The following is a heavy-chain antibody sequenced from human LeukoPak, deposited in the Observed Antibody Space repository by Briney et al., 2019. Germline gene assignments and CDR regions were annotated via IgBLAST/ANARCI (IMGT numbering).Heavy chain of an antibody. Sequence: GGSLRLSCTASGFTFGDYAMSWVRQAPGKGLEWVGFIRSKAYGGTTEYAASVKGRFTISRDDSKSIAYRKMNSLKTEDTAVYYCTRVDNIAARQGYWGQGTLVTVSS. CDR2: IRSKAYGGTT. CDR3: TRVDNIAARQGY. J-gene: IGHJ4*02. D-gene: IGHD6-6*01. V-gene: IGHV3-49*04. CDR1: GFTFGDYA.